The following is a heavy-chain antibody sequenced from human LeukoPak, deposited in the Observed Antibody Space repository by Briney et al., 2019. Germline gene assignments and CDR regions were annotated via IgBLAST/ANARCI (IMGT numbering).Heavy chain of an antibody. CDR2: IYYSGST. CDR1: GGFVSSGSYY. D-gene: IGHD3-9*01. V-gene: IGHV4-61*01. Sequence: SETLSLTCTVPGGFVSSGSYYWSWIRQPPGKGLEWIGYIYYSGSTNYNPSLKSRVTISVDTSKNQFSLKLSSVTAADTAVYYCARNYDILTGLNWFDPWGQGTLVTVSS. CDR3: ARNYDILTGLNWFDP. J-gene: IGHJ5*02.